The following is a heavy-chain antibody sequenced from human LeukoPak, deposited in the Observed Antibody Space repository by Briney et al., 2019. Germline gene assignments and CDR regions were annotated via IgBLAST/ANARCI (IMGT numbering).Heavy chain of an antibody. V-gene: IGHV1-2*02. Sequence: ASVTVSCMASGYSFSDYYVYWVRQAAGQGLEWMGVINANTGGTYYAQKFQGRVTMTRDTSNSTVYMELSRLTSDDTAEYDCARGLAVAENWGQGTLVTVSS. J-gene: IGHJ4*02. CDR3: ARGLAVAEN. CDR2: INANTGGT. CDR1: GYSFSDYY. D-gene: IGHD6-19*01.